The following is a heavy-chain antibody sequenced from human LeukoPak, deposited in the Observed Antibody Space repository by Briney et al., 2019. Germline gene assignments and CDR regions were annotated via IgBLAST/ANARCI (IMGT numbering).Heavy chain of an antibody. V-gene: IGHV4-38-2*01. J-gene: IGHJ4*02. CDR1: GYSISSGYH. D-gene: IGHD1-14*01. CDR3: ARSLWQNRGFDY. CDR2: IYHSGST. Sequence: SETLSLTCAVSGYSISSGYHWGWIRQPPGKGLEWIGSIYHSGSTYYNPSLKSRVTISVDTSKNQFSLKLSSVTAADTAVYYCARSLWQNRGFDYWGQGTLVTVSS.